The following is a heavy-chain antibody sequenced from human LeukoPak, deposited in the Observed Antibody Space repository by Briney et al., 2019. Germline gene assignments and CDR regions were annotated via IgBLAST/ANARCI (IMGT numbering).Heavy chain of an antibody. J-gene: IGHJ4*02. CDR3: ARMIGLGEVSPYFDY. D-gene: IGHD3-16*02. V-gene: IGHV5-51*01. CDR2: IYPRDSDI. Sequence: GESLNFSCKGSGYSFITYWIAWVRQMPGKGLEWMGIIYPRDSDIRYSPPFQGQVTISADKSISTAYLQWNSLKASDTAMYYCARMIGLGEVSPYFDYWGQGSLVTVSS. CDR1: GYSFITYW.